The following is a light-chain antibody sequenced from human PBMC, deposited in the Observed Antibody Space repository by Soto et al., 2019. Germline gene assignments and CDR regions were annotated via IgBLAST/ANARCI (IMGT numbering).Light chain of an antibody. CDR1: QGIGTY. CDR3: QQVDSYPRT. Sequence: LTQSPGTLSLSPGERATLSCRASQGIGTYLVWYQQKRGKAPTVLIYASSTLQTGVPSRFSGSGSGTDFSLTISSLHPEDVATYYCQQVDSYPRTFGQGTKVDIK. CDR2: ASS. J-gene: IGKJ1*01. V-gene: IGKV1-9*01.